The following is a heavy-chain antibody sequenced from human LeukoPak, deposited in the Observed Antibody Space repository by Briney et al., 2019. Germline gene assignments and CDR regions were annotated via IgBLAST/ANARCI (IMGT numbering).Heavy chain of an antibody. CDR1: GYTFTGYY. J-gene: IGHJ3*02. Sequence: ASVKVSCKASGYTFTGYYMHWVRQAPGQGLEWMGWINPDSGGTNYAQKFQGRVTMTRDTSIRTAYMELSRLRSDDTAVYHCARQGADAFDIWGQGTMVTVSS. CDR3: ARQGADAFDI. V-gene: IGHV1-2*02. CDR2: INPDSGGT. D-gene: IGHD3-16*01.